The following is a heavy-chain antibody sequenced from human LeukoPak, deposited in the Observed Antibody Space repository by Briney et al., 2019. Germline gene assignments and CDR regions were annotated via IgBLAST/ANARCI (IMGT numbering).Heavy chain of an antibody. Sequence: PGGSLRLSCAASEFSFSDYWMTWVRQAPGKGLEWVSSISSSSSYIYYADSVKGRFTISRDNAKNSLYLQMNSLRAEDTAVYYCARDTDTAMVDPDYWGQGTLVTVSS. V-gene: IGHV3-21*01. CDR2: ISSSSSYI. D-gene: IGHD5-18*01. J-gene: IGHJ4*02. CDR1: EFSFSDYW. CDR3: ARDTDTAMVDPDY.